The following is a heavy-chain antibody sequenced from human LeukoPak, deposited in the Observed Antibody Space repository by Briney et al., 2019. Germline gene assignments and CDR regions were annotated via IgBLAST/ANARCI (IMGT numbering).Heavy chain of an antibody. D-gene: IGHD3-22*01. CDR1: GFTFSSYS. J-gene: IGHJ4*02. V-gene: IGHV3-21*01. Sequence: PGGSLTLSCAASGFTFSSYSMNWVRQAPGKGLEWVSSISSSSSYIYYADSVKGRFTISRDNAKNSLYLQMNSLRAEDTAVYYCAKLPSYDSSGYENRDYWGQGTLVTVSS. CDR2: ISSSSSYI. CDR3: AKLPSYDSSGYENRDY.